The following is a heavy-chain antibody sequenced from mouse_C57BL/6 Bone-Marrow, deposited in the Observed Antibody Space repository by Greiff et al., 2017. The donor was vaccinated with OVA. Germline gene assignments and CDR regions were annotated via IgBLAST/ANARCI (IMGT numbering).Heavy chain of an antibody. D-gene: IGHD1-1*01. CDR3: TTDYGIDYAMDY. CDR2: FDPENGDP. V-gene: IGHV14-4*01. J-gene: IGHJ4*01. CDR1: GFNIKDDY. Sequence: EVQLQQSGAELVRPGASVKLSCTASGFNIKDDYMHWVKQRPEQGLEWIGWFDPENGDPVYASTFQGKATITADTSSNTAYLQLSSLKSEDTAVYYCTTDYGIDYAMDYWGQGTSVTVSS.